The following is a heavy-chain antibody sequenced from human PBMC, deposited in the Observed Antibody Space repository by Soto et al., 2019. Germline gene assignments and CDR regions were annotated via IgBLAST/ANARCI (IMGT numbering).Heavy chain of an antibody. J-gene: IGHJ4*02. CDR1: GGSVSSGSYY. CDR2: IYYSGST. Sequence: SETLSLTCTVSGGSVSSGSYYWSWIRQPPGKGLEWIGYIYYSGSTNYNPSLKSRVTISVDTSKNQFSLKLSSVTAADTAIYYCAKKVNSGPGSQYFDYWGQGTLVTVSS. V-gene: IGHV4-61*01. CDR3: AKKVNSGPGSQYFDY. D-gene: IGHD3-10*01.